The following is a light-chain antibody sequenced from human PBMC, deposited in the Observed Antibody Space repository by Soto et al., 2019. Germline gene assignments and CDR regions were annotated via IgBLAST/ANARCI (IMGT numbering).Light chain of an antibody. Sequence: QSALTQPASVSGSPGQSITISCTGTSSDVGGYNYVSWYQQHPGKDPKLMIYEVSNGPSGVSNRFSGSKSGNTVSLTISGLQAEDEADYYCSSYTSSSPLVFGGGTQLTVL. J-gene: IGLJ2*01. CDR1: SSDVGGYNY. V-gene: IGLV2-14*01. CDR2: EVS. CDR3: SSYTSSSPLV.